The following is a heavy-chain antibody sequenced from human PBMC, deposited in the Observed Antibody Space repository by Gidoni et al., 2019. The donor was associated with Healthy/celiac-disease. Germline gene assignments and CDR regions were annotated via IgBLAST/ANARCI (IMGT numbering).Heavy chain of an antibody. D-gene: IGHD3-10*01. CDR3: ARNLGELLLKIKTPDAFDI. Sequence: EVQLVESGGGLVKPGGSLRLSCAASGSTFSSYSMNWVRQAPGKGLEWVSSISSSSSYIYYADSVKGRFTISRDNAKNSLYLQMNSLRAEDTAVYYCARNLGELLLKIKTPDAFDIWGQGTMVTVSS. CDR2: ISSSSSYI. CDR1: GSTFSSYS. J-gene: IGHJ3*02. V-gene: IGHV3-21*01.